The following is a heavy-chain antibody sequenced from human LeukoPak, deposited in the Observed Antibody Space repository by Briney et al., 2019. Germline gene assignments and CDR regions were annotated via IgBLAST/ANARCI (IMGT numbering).Heavy chain of an antibody. V-gene: IGHV3-48*03. CDR3: ARVSSGSYYY. CDR2: ISSSGSTI. D-gene: IGHD3-10*01. J-gene: IGHJ4*02. CDR1: GFTFSSYE. Sequence: GGSLRLSCAASGFTFSSYEMNWVRQAPGKGLEWVSYISSSGSTIYYADSVKGRFTISRDNAKNSLYLQMNSLRAEDTAVYYCARVSSGSYYYWGQGTLVTVSS.